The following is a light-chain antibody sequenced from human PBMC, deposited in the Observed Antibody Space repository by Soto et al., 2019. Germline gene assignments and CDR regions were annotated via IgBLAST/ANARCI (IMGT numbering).Light chain of an antibody. CDR3: QHRGRWPRT. CDR2: GAS. Sequence: EIVLTQTPATLSLSPGERATLSCRASQSVNDYLAWYQQKPGQAPRLLIYGASNRATGIPVRFSGSGSGTDFTLTISSLEPEDFAVYYCQHRGRWPRTFGQGTKLEIK. J-gene: IGKJ2*01. CDR1: QSVNDY. V-gene: IGKV3-11*01.